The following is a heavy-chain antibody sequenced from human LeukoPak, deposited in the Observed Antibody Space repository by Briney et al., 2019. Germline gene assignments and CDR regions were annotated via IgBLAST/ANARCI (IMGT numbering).Heavy chain of an antibody. D-gene: IGHD5-12*01. J-gene: IGHJ4*02. V-gene: IGHV1-69*13. CDR3: AYVRGYSGPGDY. CDR1: GGTFSSYA. CDR2: IIPIFGTA. Sequence: SVKVSFKASGGTFSSYAISWVRQAPGQGLEWMGGIIPIFGTANYAQKFQGRVTITADESTSTAYMQLSSLTSEDTAVYYCAYVRGYSGPGDYWGQGTLVTVSS.